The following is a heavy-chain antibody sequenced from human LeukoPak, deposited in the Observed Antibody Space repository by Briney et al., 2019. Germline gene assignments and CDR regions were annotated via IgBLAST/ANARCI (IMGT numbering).Heavy chain of an antibody. D-gene: IGHD1-26*01. V-gene: IGHV3-21*01. CDR3: ARIEYSGPLDY. Sequence: PGGSLRLSCAASGFTFSRYSMNWVRQAPGKGLEWVSSISISSNYIYYPDSLKGRFTISRDNAKNSLYLQMNSLRAEDTAVYYCARIEYSGPLDYWGQGTLVIVSS. CDR1: GFTFSRYS. J-gene: IGHJ4*02. CDR2: ISISSNYI.